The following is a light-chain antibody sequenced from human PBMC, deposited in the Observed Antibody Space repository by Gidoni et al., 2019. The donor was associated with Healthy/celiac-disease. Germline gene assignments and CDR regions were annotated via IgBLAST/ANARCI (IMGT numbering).Light chain of an antibody. Sequence: EIELTQSPGTLSLSPGERATLSCRASQSVSSSYLAWYQQKPGQAPRLLIYGASSRATGIPDRFSGSGSGTDFTLTISRLEPEDFAVYYCQQYVSSPTFGQGTKVEIK. CDR2: GAS. CDR3: QQYVSSPT. CDR1: QSVSSSY. V-gene: IGKV3-20*01. J-gene: IGKJ1*01.